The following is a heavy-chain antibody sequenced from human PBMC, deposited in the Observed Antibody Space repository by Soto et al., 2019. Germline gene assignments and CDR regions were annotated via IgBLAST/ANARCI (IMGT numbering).Heavy chain of an antibody. CDR2: IIPTIDTP. Sequence: QVHLVQSGAEVKKPGSSVKVSCKASGGSFNNYAVTWVRQAPGQGLEWMGGIIPTIDTPNYAQNFQGRVTITADESTSTAYMELSSLRSEDTAVYYCASSYGTSWYGDYWGQGTLVTVSS. D-gene: IGHD6-13*01. CDR1: GGSFNNYA. CDR3: ASSYGTSWYGDY. J-gene: IGHJ4*02. V-gene: IGHV1-69*01.